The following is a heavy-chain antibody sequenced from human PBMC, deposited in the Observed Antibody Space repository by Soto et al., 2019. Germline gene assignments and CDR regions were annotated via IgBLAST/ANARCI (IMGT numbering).Heavy chain of an antibody. CDR3: ARDKYSYGIMGYYYYGMDV. Sequence: SETLSLTCTVSGGSISSYYLSWIRQPAGKGLEWIGRIYTSGSTNYNPSLKSRVTMSVDTSKNQFSLKLSSVTAADTAVYYCARDKYSYGIMGYYYYGMDVWGQGTTVTVSS. D-gene: IGHD5-18*01. CDR1: GGSISSYY. V-gene: IGHV4-4*07. CDR2: IYTSGST. J-gene: IGHJ6*02.